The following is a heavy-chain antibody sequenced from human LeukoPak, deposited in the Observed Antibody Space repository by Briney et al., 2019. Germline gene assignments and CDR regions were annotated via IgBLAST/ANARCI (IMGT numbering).Heavy chain of an antibody. J-gene: IGHJ3*02. D-gene: IGHD6-19*01. CDR2: IYYIGTT. CDR3: ARHRRYSSGWYGAFDI. Sequence: SETLSLTCTVPGGSMSSSSHYWGWIRQPPGKGLEWIASIYYIGTTSYNPSLKSRVTISVDTSKKQFSLKLDSVTAADTAVYYCARHRRYSSGWYGAFDIWGQGTMVTAAS. CDR1: GGSMSSSSHY. V-gene: IGHV4-39*01.